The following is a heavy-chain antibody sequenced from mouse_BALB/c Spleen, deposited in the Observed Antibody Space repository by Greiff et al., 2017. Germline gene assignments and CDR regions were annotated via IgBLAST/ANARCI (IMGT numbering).Heavy chain of an antibody. D-gene: IGHD2-3*01. CDR1: GFTFSSYA. J-gene: IGHJ2*01. V-gene: IGHV5-6-5*01. CDR2: ISSGGST. Sequence: EVNLVESGGGLVKPGGSLKLSCAASGFTFSSYAMSWVRQTPEKRLEWVASISSGGSTYYPDSVKGRFTISRDNARNILYLQMSSLRSEDTAMYYCAREEDGYYYFDYWGQGTTLTVSS. CDR3: AREEDGYYYFDY.